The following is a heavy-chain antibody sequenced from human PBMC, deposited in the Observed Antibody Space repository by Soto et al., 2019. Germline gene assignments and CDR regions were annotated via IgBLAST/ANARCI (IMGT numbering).Heavy chain of an antibody. J-gene: IGHJ4*02. D-gene: IGHD2-2*01. CDR3: VRDFSFDEYEGRFDY. CDR1: GFTFRSYW. Sequence: GGSLRLSCAASGFTFRSYWMSWVRQAPGKGLEWVANIKQDGSEEYYVDSVKGRFTISRSNAKNSLYLQMNSLRAEDTAVYHCVRDFSFDEYEGRFDYWCQGILVTVSS. CDR2: IKQDGSEE. V-gene: IGHV3-7*01.